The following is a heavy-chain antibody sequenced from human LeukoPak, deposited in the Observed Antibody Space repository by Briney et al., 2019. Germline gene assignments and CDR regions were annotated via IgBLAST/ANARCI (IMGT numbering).Heavy chain of an antibody. V-gene: IGHV3-64*01. CDR2: ISSNGGRT. Sequence: GSLRLSCAASGFTFSTFAMHWVRQAPGKGLEYVSAISSNGGRTYYANSVKGRFTISRDNSKNTLYLQMGSLRAEDMAVYYCARGKYYDSSGVAGFDWFDPWGQGTLVTVSS. CDR1: GFTFSTFA. J-gene: IGHJ5*02. D-gene: IGHD3-22*01. CDR3: ARGKYYDSSGVAGFDWFDP.